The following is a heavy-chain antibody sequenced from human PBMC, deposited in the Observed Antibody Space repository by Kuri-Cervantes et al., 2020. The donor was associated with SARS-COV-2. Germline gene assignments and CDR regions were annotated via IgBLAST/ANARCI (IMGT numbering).Heavy chain of an antibody. CDR2: IYSSGST. CDR1: GGSISNGDYY. CDR3: AEPITPYAFDI. Sequence: SETLSLTCTVSGGSISNGDYYWSWIRQPPGKGLEWIGYIYSSGSTYYNPSLKSRVTLSVDLSKNYFSLKLSSVTAADTAVYYCAEPITPYAFDIWGQGTMVTVSS. V-gene: IGHV4-30-4*01. J-gene: IGHJ3*02. D-gene: IGHD2-15*01.